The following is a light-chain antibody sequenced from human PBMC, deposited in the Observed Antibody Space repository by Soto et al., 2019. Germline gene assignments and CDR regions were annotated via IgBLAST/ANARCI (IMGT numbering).Light chain of an antibody. CDR2: DAS. CDR3: QQRTNGWT. V-gene: IGKV3-11*01. CDR1: QSVSSY. J-gene: IGKJ1*01. Sequence: EIVLTQSPATLSLSPGERATLSCRARQSVSSYLAWYQQKPGQAPRLLIHDASNRATGIPARFSGSGSGTDFTLTISSLEPEDFAVYYCQQRTNGWTCGQGTKVEIK.